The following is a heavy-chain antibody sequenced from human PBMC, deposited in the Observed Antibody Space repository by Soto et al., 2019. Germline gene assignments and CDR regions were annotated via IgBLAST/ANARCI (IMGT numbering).Heavy chain of an antibody. V-gene: IGHV4-39*01. CDR2: IYYSGST. D-gene: IGHD1-26*01. CDR3: ARRRWELLTVDY. Sequence: SETLSLTCTVSGGSISSSSYYWGWIRQPPGKGLEWIGSIYYSGSTYYNPSLKSRVTISVDTSKNQISLKLSSVTAADTAVYYCARRRWELLTVDYWGQGTLVTVSS. CDR1: GGSISSSSYY. J-gene: IGHJ4*02.